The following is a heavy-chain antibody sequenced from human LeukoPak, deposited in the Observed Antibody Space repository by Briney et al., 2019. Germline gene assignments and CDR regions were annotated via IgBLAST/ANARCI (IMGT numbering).Heavy chain of an antibody. CDR3: AKEAVAGTRYNWFDP. J-gene: IGHJ5*02. V-gene: IGHV3-23*01. CDR2: ISGREGNT. D-gene: IGHD6-19*01. Sequence: GGSLRLSCAASGFTFSSYAMSWVRQAPGKGLEWVSGISGREGNTYYADSVKGRFTISRDNAKNSLYLQMNSLRAEDTAIYYCAKEAVAGTRYNWFDPWGQGTLVTVSS. CDR1: GFTFSSYA.